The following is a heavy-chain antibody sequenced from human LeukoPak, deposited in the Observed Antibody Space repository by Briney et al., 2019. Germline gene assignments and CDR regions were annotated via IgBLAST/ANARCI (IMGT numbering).Heavy chain of an antibody. CDR3: AKDMRPYGDYEESYFDY. CDR2: ISGSGGST. CDR1: GFTFSSYA. J-gene: IGHJ4*02. V-gene: IGHV3-23*01. Sequence: GGSLRLSCAASGFTFSSYAVSWVRQAPGKGLEWVSAISGSGGSTYYADSVKGRFTISRDNSKNTLYLQMNSLRAEDTAVYYCAKDMRPYGDYEESYFDYWGQGTLVTVSS. D-gene: IGHD4-17*01.